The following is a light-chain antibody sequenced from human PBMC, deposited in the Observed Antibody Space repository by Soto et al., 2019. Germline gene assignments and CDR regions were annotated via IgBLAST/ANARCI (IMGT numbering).Light chain of an antibody. CDR3: SSYPSSSTLLV. CDR2: DVS. CDR1: SSDVGGYNY. Sequence: QSVLTQPASVSGSPGQSITISCAGTSSDVGGYNYVSWYQQHPGKAPKLMIYDVSNRPSGVSNRFSGSKSGNTASLTISGLQAEDEADYYCSSYPSSSTLLVFGTGTKVTVL. V-gene: IGLV2-14*01. J-gene: IGLJ1*01.